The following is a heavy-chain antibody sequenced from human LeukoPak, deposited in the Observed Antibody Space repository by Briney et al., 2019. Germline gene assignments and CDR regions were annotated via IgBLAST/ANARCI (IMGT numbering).Heavy chain of an antibody. D-gene: IGHD1-26*01. V-gene: IGHV7-4-1*02. Sequence: GASVKVSCKASGYTFTNYAMNWVRQAPGQGLEWMGWIKTNTGNPTYAQGFTGRFVFSLDTSVSTAYLQISSLKAEDTAVYYCARDAFGSYYAFDIWGQGTMVTVSS. CDR2: IKTNTGNP. CDR1: GYTFTNYA. J-gene: IGHJ3*02. CDR3: ARDAFGSYYAFDI.